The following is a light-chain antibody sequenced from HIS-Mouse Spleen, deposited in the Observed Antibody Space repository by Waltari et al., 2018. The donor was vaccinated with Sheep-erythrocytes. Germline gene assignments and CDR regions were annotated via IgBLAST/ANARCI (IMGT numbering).Light chain of an antibody. J-gene: IGKJ4*01. V-gene: IGKV1-39*01. Sequence: DIQMTQSPSSLSASVGDRVTITCRAIQSISSYLNWYQQKPGKAPKLLIYAASSLQSGVPSRFSGSGSGTDFTLIISSLQPEDFATYYCQQSYSTPPTFGGGTKVEIK. CDR3: QQSYSTPPT. CDR1: QSISSY. CDR2: AAS.